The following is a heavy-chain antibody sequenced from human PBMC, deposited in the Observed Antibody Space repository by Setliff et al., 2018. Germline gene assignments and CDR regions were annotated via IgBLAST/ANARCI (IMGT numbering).Heavy chain of an antibody. V-gene: IGHV3-33*03. CDR3: VTDPPGSGWSFES. CDR2: VWSDGINK. J-gene: IGHJ4*02. Sequence: GGSLRLSCGASGFTFFNHAMHGVRQTPGKGLEWVAMVWSDGINKYYGASVKGRFTVSRDNSKKMVYLEMNTLGAEDTALYYGVTDPPGSGWSFESLGQVTLVTVSS. D-gene: IGHD6-19*01. CDR1: GFTFFNHA.